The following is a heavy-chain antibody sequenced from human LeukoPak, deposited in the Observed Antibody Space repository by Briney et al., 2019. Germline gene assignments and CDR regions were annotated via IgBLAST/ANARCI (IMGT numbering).Heavy chain of an antibody. J-gene: IGHJ4*02. CDR2: ISAYNGNT. V-gene: IGHV1-18*01. CDR3: VRDVSPVVVVAATRVFDY. D-gene: IGHD2-15*01. Sequence: GASVKVSCKASGYTFTSYGISWVRQAPGQGLEWMGWISAYNGNTNYAQKLQGRVTMTTDTSTSTAYMELRSLRSDDTAVYYCVRDVSPVVVVAATRVFDYWGQGTLVTVSS. CDR1: GYTFTSYG.